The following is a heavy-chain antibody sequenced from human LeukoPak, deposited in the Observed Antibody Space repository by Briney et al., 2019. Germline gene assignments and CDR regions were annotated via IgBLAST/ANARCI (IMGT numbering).Heavy chain of an antibody. J-gene: IGHJ3*02. CDR2: ISSNGGST. D-gene: IGHD3-22*01. V-gene: IGHV3-64D*06. CDR3: AKIDLLIVVVIDDAFDI. CDR1: GFTFSSYA. Sequence: PGGSLRLSCSASGFTFSSYAMHWVRQAPGKGLEYVSAISSNGGSTYYADSVKGRFTISGDNSKNTLYLQMSSLRAEDTAVYYCAKIDLLIVVVIDDAFDIWGQGTMVTVSS.